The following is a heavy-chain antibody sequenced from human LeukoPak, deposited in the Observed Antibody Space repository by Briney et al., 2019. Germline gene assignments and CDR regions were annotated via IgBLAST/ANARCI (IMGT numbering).Heavy chain of an antibody. CDR1: GGSISSYY. CDR3: ARLTVKQLVGAFDY. J-gene: IGHJ4*02. CDR2: IYYSGST. D-gene: IGHD6-6*01. V-gene: IGHV4-59*01. Sequence: SETLSLTCTVSGGSISSYYWSWIRQPPGKGLEWIGYIYYSGSTNYNPSLKSRVTISVDTSKNQFSLKLSSVTAADTAVYYCARLTVKQLVGAFDYWGQGTLVTVSS.